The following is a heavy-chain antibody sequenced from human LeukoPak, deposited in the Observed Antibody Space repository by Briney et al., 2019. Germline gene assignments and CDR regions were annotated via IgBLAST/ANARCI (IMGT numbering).Heavy chain of an antibody. CDR3: ARGGVGWFGEFY. Sequence: GASVKVSCKASGYTFTSYGISWVRQATGQGLEWLGWMNPNSGNTGYAQKFQGRVTMTRNTSISTAYMELSSLRSEDTAVYYCARGGVGWFGEFYWGQGTLVTVSS. J-gene: IGHJ4*02. CDR2: MNPNSGNT. V-gene: IGHV1-8*02. CDR1: GYTFTSYG. D-gene: IGHD3-10*01.